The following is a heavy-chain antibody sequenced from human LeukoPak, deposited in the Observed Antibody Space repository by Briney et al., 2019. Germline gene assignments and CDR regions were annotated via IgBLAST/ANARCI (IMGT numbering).Heavy chain of an antibody. D-gene: IGHD6-19*01. CDR2: ISAYNGNT. V-gene: IGHV1-18*01. J-gene: IGHJ4*02. CDR3: AIRATVAGWGFDY. CDR1: GYTFSRYG. Sequence: ASVKVSCKASGYTFSRYGINWVRQAPGEGLEWMGWISAYNGNTNYAQKLQGRVTMTTDTSTPTAYMELRSVRSDGTAVYYCAIRATVAGWGFDYWGQGTLVTVSS.